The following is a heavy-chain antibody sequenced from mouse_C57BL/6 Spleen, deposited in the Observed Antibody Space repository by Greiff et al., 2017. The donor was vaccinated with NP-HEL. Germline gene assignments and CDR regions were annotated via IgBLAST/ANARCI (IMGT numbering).Heavy chain of an antibody. D-gene: IGHD2-4*01. CDR2: INPNNGGT. Sequence: EVQLQESGPELVKPGASVKMSCKASGYTFTDYNMHWVKQSHGKSLEWIGYINPNNGGTSYNQKFKGKATLTVNKSSSTAYMELRSLTSEDSAVYYCARDYDYTWFAYWGQGTLVTVSA. V-gene: IGHV1-22*01. CDR3: ARDYDYTWFAY. CDR1: GYTFTDYN. J-gene: IGHJ3*01.